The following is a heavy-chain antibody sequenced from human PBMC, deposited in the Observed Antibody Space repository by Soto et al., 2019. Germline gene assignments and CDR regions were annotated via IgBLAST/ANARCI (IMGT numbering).Heavy chain of an antibody. J-gene: IGHJ6*02. V-gene: IGHV2-70*04. CDR2: IDWEDTK. CDR1: GFSLSGTGMR. CDR3: ARAFYGMDV. Sequence: SGPTLVNPTQTLTLTCTVSGFSLSGTGMRVTWIRQPPGKALEWLARIDWEDTKLYSTSLKTRLSISKDTSKNQVVLTMTNMDPADTATYYCARAFYGMDVWGPGTTVTVSS.